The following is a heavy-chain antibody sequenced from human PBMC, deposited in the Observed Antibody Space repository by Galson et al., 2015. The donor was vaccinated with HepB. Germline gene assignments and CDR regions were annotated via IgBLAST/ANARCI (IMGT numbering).Heavy chain of an antibody. J-gene: IGHJ4*02. Sequence: SLRLSCAASGFTFSSYAMSWVRQAPGKGLEWVSAISGSGGSTYYADSVKGRFTISRDNSKNTLYLQMNSLRAEDTAVYYCARHEASLTGFPFYYFDYWGQGTLVTVSS. D-gene: IGHD3-9*01. CDR3: ARHEASLTGFPFYYFDY. CDR2: ISGSGGST. V-gene: IGHV3-23*01. CDR1: GFTFSSYA.